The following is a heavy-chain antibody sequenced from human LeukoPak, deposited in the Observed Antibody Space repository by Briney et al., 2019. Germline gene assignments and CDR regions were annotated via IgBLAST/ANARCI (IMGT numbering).Heavy chain of an antibody. CDR1: GFTFSDYY. D-gene: IGHD4-23*01. Sequence: GGSLRLSRAASGFTFSDYYMSWIRQAPGKGLEWVSYISSSGSTIYYADSVKGRFTISRDNAKNSLYLQMNSLRAEDTAVYYCASPAEVKAYYFDYWGQGTLVTVSS. CDR3: ASPAEVKAYYFDY. J-gene: IGHJ4*02. CDR2: ISSSGSTI. V-gene: IGHV3-11*04.